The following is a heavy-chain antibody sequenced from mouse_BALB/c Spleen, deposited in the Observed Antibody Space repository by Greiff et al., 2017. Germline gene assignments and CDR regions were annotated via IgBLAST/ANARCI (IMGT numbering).Heavy chain of an antibody. V-gene: IGHV5-6-5*01. J-gene: IGHJ4*01. D-gene: IGHD2-14*01. CDR2: ISSGGST. CDR1: GFTFSSYA. CDR3: ARRYRYGNYYAMDY. Sequence: EVQRVESGGGLVKPGGSLKLSCAASGFTFSSYAMSWVRQTPEKRLEWVASISSGGSTYYPDSVKGRFTISRDNARNILYLQMSSLRSEDTAMYYCARRYRYGNYYAMDYWGQGTSVTVSS.